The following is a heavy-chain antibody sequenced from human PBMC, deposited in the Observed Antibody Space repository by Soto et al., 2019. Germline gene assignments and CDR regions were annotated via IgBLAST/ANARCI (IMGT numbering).Heavy chain of an antibody. J-gene: IGHJ5*02. D-gene: IGHD6-6*01. CDR3: ARGRYSSSSKGWFDP. Sequence: NLSETLSLTCTVSGGSISSYYWSWIRQPPGKGLEWIGYIYYSGSTNYNPSLKSRVTISVDTSKNQFSLKLSSVTAADTAVYYCARGRYSSSSKGWFDPWGQGTLVTVSS. CDR2: IYYSGST. V-gene: IGHV4-59*01. CDR1: GGSISSYY.